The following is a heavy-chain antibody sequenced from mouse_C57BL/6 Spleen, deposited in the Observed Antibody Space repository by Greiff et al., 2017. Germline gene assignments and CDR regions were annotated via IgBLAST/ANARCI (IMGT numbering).Heavy chain of an antibody. J-gene: IGHJ4*01. CDR3: GKNLPRIYDDYDVYYAMDY. D-gene: IGHD2-4*01. Sequence: VQRVESGPGLVQPSQCLSITCTVSGFSLTSYGVHWVRQPPGKGLEWLGVLWSGGSTEYNAAFISILSICKDNPKSQVFFKMNSLQADGTAIYYCGKNLPRIYDDYDVYYAMDYWGQGASVTVSS. V-gene: IGHV2-4*01. CDR1: GFSLTSYG. CDR2: LWSGGST.